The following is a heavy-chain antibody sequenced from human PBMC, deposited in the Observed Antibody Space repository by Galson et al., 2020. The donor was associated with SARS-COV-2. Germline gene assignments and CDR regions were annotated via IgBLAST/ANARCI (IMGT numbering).Heavy chain of an antibody. D-gene: IGHD3-10*01. CDR3: ALNFRGAYYYYGMDV. J-gene: IGHJ6*02. CDR1: GFSLRTPGVG. CDR2: IYWNDDT. Sequence: SGPTLVNPTPTLTLTCTFSGFSLRTPGVGLAWIRQPPGNALEWLPLIYWNDDTRYLPSLKRRLTITKDTSKNQVVLTMTNMDPVDTATYYCALNFRGAYYYYGMDVWGQGTTVTVSS. V-gene: IGHV2-5*01.